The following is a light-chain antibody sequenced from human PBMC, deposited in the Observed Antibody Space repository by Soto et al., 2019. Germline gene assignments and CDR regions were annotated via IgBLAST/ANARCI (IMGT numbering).Light chain of an antibody. V-gene: IGKV1-39*01. CDR3: QQSYNTPYT. J-gene: IGKJ2*01. Sequence: DIQMTQSPSSLSASVGDRVTITCRASQSISSYLNWYQQKPGKAPKLLIYGASTLKSGVPPRFSGSGSGTDFTLTISNLQPEDFATYYCQQSYNTPYTFGQGTKLEIK. CDR2: GAS. CDR1: QSISSY.